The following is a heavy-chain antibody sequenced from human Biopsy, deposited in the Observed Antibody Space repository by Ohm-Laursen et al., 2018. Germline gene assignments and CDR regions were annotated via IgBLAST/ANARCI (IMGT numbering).Heavy chain of an antibody. CDR1: GSSVSSNTNY. CDR3: ARHPTGFWFDP. CDR2: IFYSGII. Sequence: TLSLTCIVSGSSVSSNTNYWAWIRQPPGKGLEWIGSIFYSGIIYYNPSLKSRVSISVDTSKNQFSLNLNSVTAADTAVYYCARHPTGFWFDPWGQGTLVIVSS. V-gene: IGHV4-39*01. J-gene: IGHJ5*02.